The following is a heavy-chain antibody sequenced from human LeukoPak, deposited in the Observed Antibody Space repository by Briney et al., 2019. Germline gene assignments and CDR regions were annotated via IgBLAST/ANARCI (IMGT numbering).Heavy chain of an antibody. CDR1: GFTFSNFA. J-gene: IGHJ4*02. Sequence: GGSLRLSCAVSGFTFSNFAMSWVRQAPGKGLEWVSAIGGSGGNTYYANSVKGRFTICRDNAKNSLYLQMSSLGADDTAVYYCVRDRGFGANDYWGQGTLVTVSS. V-gene: IGHV3-23*01. D-gene: IGHD3-10*01. CDR2: IGGSGGNT. CDR3: VRDRGFGANDY.